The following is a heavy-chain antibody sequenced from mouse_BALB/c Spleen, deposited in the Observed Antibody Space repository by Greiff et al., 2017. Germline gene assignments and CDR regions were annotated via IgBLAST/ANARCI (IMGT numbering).Heavy chain of an antibody. CDR1: GFTFSSYA. CDR3: ARENYGYVWYFDV. D-gene: IGHD1-2*01. J-gene: IGHJ1*01. V-gene: IGHV5-9-4*01. CDR2: ISSGGSYT. Sequence: EVKLVESGGGLVKPGGSLKLSCAASGFTFSSYAMSWVRQSPEKRLEWVAEISSGGSYTYYPDTVTGRFTISRDNAKNTLYLEMSSLRSEDTAMYYCARENYGYVWYFDVWGAGTTVTVSS.